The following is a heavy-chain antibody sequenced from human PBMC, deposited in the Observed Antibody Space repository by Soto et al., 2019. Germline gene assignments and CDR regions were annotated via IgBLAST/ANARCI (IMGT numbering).Heavy chain of an antibody. V-gene: IGHV1-69*13. Sequence: SVKVSCKASGGTFSSYAISWVRQAPGQGLEWMGGIIPIFGTANYAQKFQGRVTITADESTSTAYMELSSLRSEDTAVYYCARVPYYYILTGPYYYYGMDVWGQGTTVTVSS. D-gene: IGHD3-9*01. CDR1: GGTFSSYA. CDR3: ARVPYYYILTGPYYYYGMDV. CDR2: IIPIFGTA. J-gene: IGHJ6*02.